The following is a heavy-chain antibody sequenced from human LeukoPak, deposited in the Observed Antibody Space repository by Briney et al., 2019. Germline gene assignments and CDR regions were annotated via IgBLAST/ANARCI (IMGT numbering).Heavy chain of an antibody. Sequence: TSETLSLTCTVSGGSISSYYWSWIRQPPGKGLEWIGSIYYSGSTYYNPSLRSRVTISVDTSKNQFSLKLSSVTAADTAVYYCARSPGIAHYFDYWGQGTLVTVSS. J-gene: IGHJ4*02. D-gene: IGHD2-15*01. V-gene: IGHV4-59*08. CDR2: IYYSGST. CDR3: ARSPGIAHYFDY. CDR1: GGSISSYY.